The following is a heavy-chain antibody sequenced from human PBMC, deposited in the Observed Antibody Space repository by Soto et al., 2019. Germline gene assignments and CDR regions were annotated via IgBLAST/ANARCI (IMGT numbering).Heavy chain of an antibody. CDR1: GFTLSSYW. J-gene: IGHJ4*02. Sequence: EVQVVEAGGDLVQPGGSLRLSCVGSGFTLSSYWMHWVRQAPGKGLVWVSRISPDGSTINYADFVKGRFTISRDNAKNTLYLQMNSLRAEDTAVYYCARDHYYGSGSYDYWGQGTLVTVSS. V-gene: IGHV3-74*01. CDR3: ARDHYYGSGSYDY. D-gene: IGHD3-10*01. CDR2: ISPDGSTI.